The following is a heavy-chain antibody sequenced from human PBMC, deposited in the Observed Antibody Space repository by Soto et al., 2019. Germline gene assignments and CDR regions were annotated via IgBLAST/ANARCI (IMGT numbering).Heavy chain of an antibody. CDR2: ILYDGSKK. V-gene: IGHV3-30*18. CDR1: GFTFSSYG. CDR3: AKDRGALRWSEEHYYFDY. D-gene: IGHD4-17*01. Sequence: GGSLILSCAASGFTFSSYGMHWVRQAPGKGLEWVAVILYDGSKKYYADSMKGRFTISRDNSKNTLYLQMNSLRAEDTALYYCAKDRGALRWSEEHYYFDYWGQGSLVTVSS. J-gene: IGHJ4*02.